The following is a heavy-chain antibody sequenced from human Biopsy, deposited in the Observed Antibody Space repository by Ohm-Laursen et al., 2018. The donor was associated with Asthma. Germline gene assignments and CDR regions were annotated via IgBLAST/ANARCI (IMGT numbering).Heavy chain of an antibody. Sequence: SLRLSCAASGFGFSNFAIHWVRQAPGKGLEWVGVISKDASTQDYADSVKGRFTMARDNSKNTLDLQMNSLREEDTAVYYCVRDGADDAFDIWGQGTVVSVSS. D-gene: IGHD4-17*01. CDR2: ISKDASTQ. CDR3: VRDGADDAFDI. V-gene: IGHV3-30*01. CDR1: GFGFSNFA. J-gene: IGHJ3*02.